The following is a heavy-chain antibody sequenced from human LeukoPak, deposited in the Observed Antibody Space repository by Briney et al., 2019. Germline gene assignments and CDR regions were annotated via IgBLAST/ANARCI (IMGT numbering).Heavy chain of an antibody. CDR1: GVSTTNYY. V-gene: IGHV4-59*01. Sequence: PSETLSLTCTASGVSTTNYYWHWIRQPPGKELEWIAFTSCRGGTKYNPSLKSRATISVDTSENQVSLRVTSMTAADTAVYYCARDSLDYGGWFDTWGQGILVTVSS. CDR2: TSCRGGT. D-gene: IGHD4-23*01. CDR3: ARDSLDYGGWFDT. J-gene: IGHJ5*02.